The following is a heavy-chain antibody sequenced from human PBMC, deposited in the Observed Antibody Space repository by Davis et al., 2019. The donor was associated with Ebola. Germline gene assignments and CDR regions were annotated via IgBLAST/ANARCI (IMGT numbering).Heavy chain of an antibody. V-gene: IGHV3-7*01. Sequence: GESLKISCAASGFTFSSYWMSWVRQAPGKGLEWVANIKQDGSEKYYVDSVKGRFTISRDNAKNSLYLQMNSLRAEDTAVYYCARGDSYYDPSGYYAGPEAPDHWGQGTLVSVSS. CDR1: GFTFSSYW. CDR3: ARGDSYYDPSGYYAGPEAPDH. D-gene: IGHD3-22*01. J-gene: IGHJ4*02. CDR2: IKQDGSEK.